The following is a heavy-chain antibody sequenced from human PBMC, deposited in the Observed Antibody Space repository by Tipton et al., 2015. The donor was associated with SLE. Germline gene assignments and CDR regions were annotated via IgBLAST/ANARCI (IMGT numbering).Heavy chain of an antibody. J-gene: IGHJ4*02. CDR2: IIPILGIA. V-gene: IGHV1-69*04. D-gene: IGHD4-17*01. Sequence: QSGPEVKKPGASVKVSCKASGYTFTSYDINWVRQATGQGLEWMGRIIPILGIANYAQKFQGRVTITADKSTSTAYMELSSLRSEDTAVYYRARRSHTVTTEDWGQGTLVTVSS. CDR3: ARRSHTVTTED. CDR1: GYTFTSYD.